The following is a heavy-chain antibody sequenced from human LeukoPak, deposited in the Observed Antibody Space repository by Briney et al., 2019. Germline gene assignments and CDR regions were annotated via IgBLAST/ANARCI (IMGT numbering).Heavy chain of an antibody. D-gene: IGHD6-6*01. CDR2: INTNTGNP. Sequence: ASVKVSCKASGYTFTSYAMNWVRQAPEQGLEWMGWINTNTGNPTYAQGFTGRFVFSLDTSVSTAYLQISSLKAEDTAVYYCARHSLSIAARHYYYGMDVWGQGTTVTVSS. CDR3: ARHSLSIAARHYYYGMDV. V-gene: IGHV7-4-1*02. J-gene: IGHJ6*02. CDR1: GYTFTSYA.